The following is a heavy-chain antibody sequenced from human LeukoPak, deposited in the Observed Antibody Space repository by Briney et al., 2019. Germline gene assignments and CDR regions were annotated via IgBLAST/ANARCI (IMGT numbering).Heavy chain of an antibody. V-gene: IGHV1-69*13. D-gene: IGHD4-23*01. Sequence: ASVKVSSKASGDTFSSYTISWVRQAPGQGLEWMGGIIPIFGTANYAQKFQGRVTITADESTSTAYMELSSLRSEDTALYYCAKDDYGGRKAFSVAYWGQGTLVTVSS. CDR2: IIPIFGTA. CDR1: GDTFSSYT. J-gene: IGHJ4*02. CDR3: AKDDYGGRKAFSVAY.